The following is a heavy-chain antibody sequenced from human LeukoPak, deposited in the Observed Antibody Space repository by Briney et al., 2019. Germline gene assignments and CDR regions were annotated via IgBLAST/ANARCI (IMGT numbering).Heavy chain of an antibody. J-gene: IGHJ4*02. CDR1: GGSISSGTYY. Sequence: SETLSLTCTVSGGSISSGTYYWSWIRQPAGKGLEWIGRIYTSGNTNYNPSLKSRVTISVDTSKNQFSLKLRSVIAADTAVYYCARDRDCGGDCYTFDYWGQGTLVTLSS. CDR2: IYTSGNT. D-gene: IGHD2-21*02. CDR3: ARDRDCGGDCYTFDY. V-gene: IGHV4-61*02.